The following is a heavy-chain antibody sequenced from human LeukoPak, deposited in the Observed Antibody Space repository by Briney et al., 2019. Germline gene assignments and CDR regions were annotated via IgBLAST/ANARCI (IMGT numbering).Heavy chain of an antibody. CDR1: GFTFSSYW. V-gene: IGHV3-7*01. CDR3: ARDRVVATSTLHRYYYYGMDV. CDR2: IKQDGSEK. J-gene: IGHJ6*02. Sequence: GGSLRLSCAASGFTFSSYWMSWVRQAPGKGLEWVANIKQDGSEKYYVDSVKGRFTISRDNAKNSLYLQMNSLRAEDTAVYYCARDRVVATSTLHRYYYYGMDVWGQGTTVTVSS. D-gene: IGHD5-12*01.